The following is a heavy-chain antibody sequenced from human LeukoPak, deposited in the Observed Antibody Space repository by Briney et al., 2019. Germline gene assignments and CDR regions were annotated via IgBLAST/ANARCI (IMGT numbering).Heavy chain of an antibody. J-gene: IGHJ4*02. V-gene: IGHV3-23*01. CDR3: AKGGPDYYDSSGYNY. D-gene: IGHD3-22*01. CDR2: ISGSGGST. CDR1: GFTFSSYA. Sequence: GGSLRLSCAASGFTFSSYAMSWVRQAPGKGLEWVSGISGSGGSTYYVDFVKGRFTISRDTSKNTLYLQMNSLRAEDTALYYCAKGGPDYYDSSGYNYWGQGTLVTVSS.